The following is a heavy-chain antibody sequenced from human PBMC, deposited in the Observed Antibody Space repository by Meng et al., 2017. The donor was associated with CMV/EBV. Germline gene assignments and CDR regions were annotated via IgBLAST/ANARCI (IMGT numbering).Heavy chain of an antibody. CDR3: ATATGYYYGMDV. CDR2: FDPEDGET. Sequence: ASLQVSCKVSGYTLTELSMHWVRQAPGKGLEWMGGFDPEDGETIYAQKFQGRVTMTEDTSTDTAYMELSSLRSEDTAVYYCATATGYYYGMDVWGQGTTVTVSS. V-gene: IGHV1-24*01. CDR1: GYTLTELS. J-gene: IGHJ6*02.